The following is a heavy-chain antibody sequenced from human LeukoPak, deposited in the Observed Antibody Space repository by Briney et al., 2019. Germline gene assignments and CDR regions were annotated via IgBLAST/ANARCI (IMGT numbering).Heavy chain of an antibody. D-gene: IGHD3-3*01. CDR3: AKDRTYYDFWSGYYAPGPELDY. CDR2: ISGSGGST. V-gene: IGHV3-23*01. Sequence: GGSLRLSCAASGFTFSSYAMSWVRQAPGKGLEWVSAISGSGGSTYYADSGKGRFTISRDNSKNTLYLQMNSLRAEDTAVYYCAKDRTYYDFWSGYYAPGPELDYWGQGTLVTVSS. J-gene: IGHJ4*02. CDR1: GFTFSSYA.